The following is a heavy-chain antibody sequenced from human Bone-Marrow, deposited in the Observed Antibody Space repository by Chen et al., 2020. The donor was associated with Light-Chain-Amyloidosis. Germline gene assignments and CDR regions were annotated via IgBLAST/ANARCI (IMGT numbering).Heavy chain of an antibody. CDR3: ARRRDGYNFDY. CDR2: IYPDDSGA. J-gene: IGHJ4*02. CDR1: GYTFPNYW. V-gene: IGHV5-51*01. Sequence: EVQLEQSGPEVKKPGESLKISCKGSGYTFPNYWIGWVRQMPGKGLEWMGVIYPDDSGARYSPSVEGQVTISADKSITTAYLQWRSLKASDTAMYYCARRRDGYNFDYWGQGTLVTVSS. D-gene: IGHD5-12*01.